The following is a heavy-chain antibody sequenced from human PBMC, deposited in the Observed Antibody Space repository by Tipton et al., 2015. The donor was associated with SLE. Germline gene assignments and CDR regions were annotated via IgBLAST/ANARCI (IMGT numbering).Heavy chain of an antibody. CDR1: GGSISNHY. Sequence: GLVKPSETLSLTCTVSGGSISNHYWSWIRQPPGKGLEWIGSIYHSGSTYYNPSLKSRVTISVDTSKNQFSLKLRSVTAADTAVYYCAREYCTTRYCSGAFDIWGQGTMVTVSS. J-gene: IGHJ3*02. D-gene: IGHD2-8*01. V-gene: IGHV4-59*11. CDR2: IYHSGST. CDR3: AREYCTTRYCSGAFDI.